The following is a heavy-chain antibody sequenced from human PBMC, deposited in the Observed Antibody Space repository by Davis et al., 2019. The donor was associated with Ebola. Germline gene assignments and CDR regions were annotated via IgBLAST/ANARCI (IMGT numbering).Heavy chain of an antibody. Sequence: PGGSLRLSCAASGFTFSSYGMHWVRQAPGKGLEWVAVIWYDGSNKYYADSVKGRFTISRDNSKNTLYLQMNSLRAEDTAVYYCAKDAVVVAAQSWFDPWGQGTLVTVSS. D-gene: IGHD2-15*01. J-gene: IGHJ5*02. CDR1: GFTFSSYG. CDR2: IWYDGSNK. CDR3: AKDAVVVAAQSWFDP. V-gene: IGHV3-30*02.